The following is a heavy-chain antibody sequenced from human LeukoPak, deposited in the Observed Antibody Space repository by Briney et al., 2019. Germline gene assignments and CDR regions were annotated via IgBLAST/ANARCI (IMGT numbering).Heavy chain of an antibody. CDR2: IYYSGST. D-gene: IGHD6-19*01. J-gene: IGHJ4*02. V-gene: IGHV4-59*01. CDR3: AGTQIAVAGTLDY. CDR1: GGSISSYY. Sequence: SETLSLTCTVYGGSISSYYWSWIRQPPGKGLEWIGYIYYSGSTNYNPSLKSRVTISVDTSKNQFSLKLSSVTAADTAVYYCAGTQIAVAGTLDYWGQGTLVTVSS.